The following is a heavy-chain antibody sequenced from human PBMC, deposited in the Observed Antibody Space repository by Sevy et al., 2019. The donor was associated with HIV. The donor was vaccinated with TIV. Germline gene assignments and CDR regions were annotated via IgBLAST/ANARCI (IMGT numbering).Heavy chain of an antibody. D-gene: IGHD3-22*01. Sequence: AGGSLRLSCAASGFTFSDYYMSWIRQAPGKGLEWVSYISSSGSTIYYADSVKGRFTISRDNAKKSLSLQMNSLRAEETAVYYCAGGYYDSSGYLDAFDIWGQGTMVTVSS. CDR2: ISSSGSTI. V-gene: IGHV3-11*01. J-gene: IGHJ3*02. CDR1: GFTFSDYY. CDR3: AGGYYDSSGYLDAFDI.